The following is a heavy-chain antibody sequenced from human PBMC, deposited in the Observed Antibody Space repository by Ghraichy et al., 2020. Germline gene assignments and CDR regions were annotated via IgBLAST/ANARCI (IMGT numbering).Heavy chain of an antibody. CDR3: ARENYYERSGYGPFNY. J-gene: IGHJ4*02. CDR1: GFSVSGNY. V-gene: IGHV3-53*01. Sequence: GESLNISCAASGFSVSGNYMSWVRQAPGKGLEWVSVIYTGGSRYSADSVKGRFTISRDNSKNTLYLQMNSLRAEDTAVYYCARENYYERSGYGPFNYWGQGTLVTVSS. D-gene: IGHD3-22*01. CDR2: IYTGGSR.